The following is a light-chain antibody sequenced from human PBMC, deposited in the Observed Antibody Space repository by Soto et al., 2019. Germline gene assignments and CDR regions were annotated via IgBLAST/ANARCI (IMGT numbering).Light chain of an antibody. J-gene: IGKJ5*01. CDR1: QSVSSF. CDR3: QHRSIWPAS. V-gene: IGKV3-11*01. Sequence: EIVLTQSPATLCLSPGERATLSCRASQSVSSFLAWYQQKPGQAPRVLIFDASSRATGIPARFSGSGSGTDFTPTISSLDPEDFAVYYCQHRSIWPASFGQGTRLEIK. CDR2: DAS.